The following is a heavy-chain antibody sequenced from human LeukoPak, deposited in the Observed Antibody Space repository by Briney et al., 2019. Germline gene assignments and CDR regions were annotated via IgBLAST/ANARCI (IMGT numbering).Heavy chain of an antibody. CDR3: AKKYDSSGWYVRRYFDY. J-gene: IGHJ4*02. CDR2: IWYDGSNK. D-gene: IGHD6-19*01. Sequence: GRSLRLSCAASGFTFSSYGMHWVRQAPGKGLEWLAVIWYDGSNKYYADSVKGRFTISRDNSKNTLYVQMNSLRAEDTAVYYCAKKYDSSGWYVRRYFDYWGQGTLVTVSS. CDR1: GFTFSSYG. V-gene: IGHV3-33*06.